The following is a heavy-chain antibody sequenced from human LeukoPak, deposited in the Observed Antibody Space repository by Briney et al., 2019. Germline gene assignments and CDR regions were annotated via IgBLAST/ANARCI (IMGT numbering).Heavy chain of an antibody. J-gene: IGHJ5*02. CDR1: GFTFSDYY. V-gene: IGHV3-11*01. D-gene: IGHD4-17*01. CDR2: ISSSGSTI. Sequence: PGGSLRLSCAASGFTFSDYYMSWIRQAPGKGLEWVSYISSSGSTIYYADSVKGRFTISRDNAKNSLYLQMNSLRAEDTALYYCAKGTPYYGDYQLDNWFDPWGQGTLVTVSS. CDR3: AKGTPYYGDYQLDNWFDP.